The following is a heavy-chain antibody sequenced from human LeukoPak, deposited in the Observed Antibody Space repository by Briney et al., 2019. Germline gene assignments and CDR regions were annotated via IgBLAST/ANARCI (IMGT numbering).Heavy chain of an antibody. V-gene: IGHV3-74*01. CDR2: INSDGSST. CDR3: ARVGVVPAAISPYYYGMDV. D-gene: IGHD2-2*01. J-gene: IGHJ6*04. Sequence: PGGSLRLSCAASGFTFSSYWMHWVRPAPGKGLVWVSRINSDGSSTSYAASVKGRFTISRDNAKNTLYLQMISLRAEDTAVYYCARVGVVPAAISPYYYGMDVWGKGTTVTVSS. CDR1: GFTFSSYW.